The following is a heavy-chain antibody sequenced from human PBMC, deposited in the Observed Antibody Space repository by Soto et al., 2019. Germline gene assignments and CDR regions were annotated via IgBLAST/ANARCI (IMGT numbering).Heavy chain of an antibody. D-gene: IGHD2-2*01. Sequence: QVQLVGSGGGVVQPGRSLRLSCAASGFTFSSYGMHWVRQAPGKGLEWVAVISYDGSNKYYADSVKGRFTISRDNSKNTLYLQMNSLRAEDTAVYYCAKDISGYCSSTSCYYYGMDVWGQGTTVTVSS. CDR3: AKDISGYCSSTSCYYYGMDV. CDR1: GFTFSSYG. J-gene: IGHJ6*02. V-gene: IGHV3-30*18. CDR2: ISYDGSNK.